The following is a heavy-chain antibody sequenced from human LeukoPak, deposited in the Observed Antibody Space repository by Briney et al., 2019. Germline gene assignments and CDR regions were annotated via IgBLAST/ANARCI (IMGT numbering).Heavy chain of an antibody. D-gene: IGHD6-13*01. CDR1: GGSISSCY. Sequence: SETLSLTCTVSGGSISSCYWSWIRQPPGKGLEWIGYIYYSGSTNYNPSLKSRVTISVDTSKNQFSLKLSSVTAADTAVYYCARHPSGSSWFDFYFDYWGQGTLVTVSS. CDR2: IYYSGST. CDR3: ARHPSGSSWFDFYFDY. V-gene: IGHV4-59*08. J-gene: IGHJ4*02.